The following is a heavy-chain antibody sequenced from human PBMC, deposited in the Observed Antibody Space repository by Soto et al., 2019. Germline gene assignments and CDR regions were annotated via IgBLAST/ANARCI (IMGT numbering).Heavy chain of an antibody. CDR2: IYYSGST. CDR3: ARTMVGARAGYFDY. V-gene: IGHV4-61*01. Sequence: LGSALCGDCVWIWMYDVSLNRQPPGKGLEWIGYIYYSGSTNYNPSLKSRVTISVDTSKNQFSLKLSSVTAADTAVYYCARTMVGARAGYFDYWGRGTLVTVSS. D-gene: IGHD1-26*01. CDR1: GDCVWIWMYD. J-gene: IGHJ4*02.